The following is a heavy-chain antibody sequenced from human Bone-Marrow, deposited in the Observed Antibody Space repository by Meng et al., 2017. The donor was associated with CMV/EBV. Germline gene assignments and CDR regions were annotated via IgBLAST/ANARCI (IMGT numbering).Heavy chain of an antibody. CDR2: INPNSGGT. CDR3: ASSLYCSSTSCYPWENYYYYGMDV. CDR1: GYTFTGYY. Sequence: ASVKVSCKASGYTFTGYYMHWVRQAPGQGLEWMGWINPNSGGTNYAQKFQGRVTMTRDTSISTAYMELSRLRSDDTAVYYCASSLYCSSTSCYPWENYYYYGMDVWGQGTTVTVSS. D-gene: IGHD2-2*01. V-gene: IGHV1-2*02. J-gene: IGHJ6*02.